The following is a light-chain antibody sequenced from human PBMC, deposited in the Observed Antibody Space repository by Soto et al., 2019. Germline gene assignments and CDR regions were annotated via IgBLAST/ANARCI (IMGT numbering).Light chain of an antibody. J-gene: IGLJ7*01. CDR3: AAWDDSLSGAV. CDR1: SSNIGSNF. V-gene: IGLV1-47*01. CDR2: MNN. Sequence: QSALTQPPSASGPPGQRVTISCSGGSSNIGSNFVFWYQQLPGTAPKLLIYMNNRRPSGVPDRFSGSKSGTSASLAISGLRSEDEADYYCAAWDDSLSGAVFGGGTQLTVL.